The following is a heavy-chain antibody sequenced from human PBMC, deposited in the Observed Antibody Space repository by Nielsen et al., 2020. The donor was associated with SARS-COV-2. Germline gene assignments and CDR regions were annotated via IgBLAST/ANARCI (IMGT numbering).Heavy chain of an antibody. D-gene: IGHD2-2*01. V-gene: IGHV4-34*01. CDR3: ARLDCSSTSCYSPYYYYGMDV. Sequence: RQAPGKGLEWIGEINHSGSTNYNPSLKSRVTISVDTSKNQFSLKLSSVTAADTAVYYCARLDCSSTSCYSPYYYYGMDVWGQGTTVTVSS. CDR2: INHSGST. J-gene: IGHJ6*02.